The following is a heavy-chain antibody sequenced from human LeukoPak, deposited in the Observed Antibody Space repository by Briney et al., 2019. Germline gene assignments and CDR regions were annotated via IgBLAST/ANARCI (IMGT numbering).Heavy chain of an antibody. CDR3: AKEVGRYSYGRSFDY. D-gene: IGHD5-18*01. J-gene: IGHJ4*02. Sequence: GGSLRLPCAASGFTFSSYAMSWVRQAPGKGLEWVSAISGSGGSTYYADSVKGRFTISRDNSKNTLYLQMNSLRAEDTAVYYCAKEVGRYSYGRSFDYWGQGTLVTVSS. CDR1: GFTFSSYA. CDR2: ISGSGGST. V-gene: IGHV3-23*01.